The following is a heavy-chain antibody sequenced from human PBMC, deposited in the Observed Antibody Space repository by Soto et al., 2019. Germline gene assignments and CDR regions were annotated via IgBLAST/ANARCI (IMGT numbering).Heavy chain of an antibody. CDR2: IYYSGST. Sequence: TSETLSLTCTVSGGSISSYYWSWIRQPPGKGLEWIGYIYYSGSTNYNPSLKSRVTISVDTSKNQFSLYLQMNSLRAEDTAVYYCARDQLYYNDISGRPLNAFDVWGQGTMVTVSS. V-gene: IGHV4-59*12. D-gene: IGHD3-22*01. J-gene: IGHJ3*01. CDR3: ARDQLYYNDISGRPLNAFDV. CDR1: GGSISSYY.